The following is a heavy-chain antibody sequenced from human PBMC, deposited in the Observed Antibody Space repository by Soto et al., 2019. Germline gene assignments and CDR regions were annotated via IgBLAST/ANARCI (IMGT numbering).Heavy chain of an antibody. Sequence: PSETLSLTCTVSGGSISSYYWSWLRQPPGKGLEWIGYIYYSGSTNYNPSLKSRVTISVDTSKNQFSLKLSSVTAADTAVYYCARQAAHSFDAFDIWGQGTMVTVS. CDR2: IYYSGST. CDR3: ARQAAHSFDAFDI. D-gene: IGHD6-6*01. V-gene: IGHV4-59*08. J-gene: IGHJ3*02. CDR1: GGSISSYY.